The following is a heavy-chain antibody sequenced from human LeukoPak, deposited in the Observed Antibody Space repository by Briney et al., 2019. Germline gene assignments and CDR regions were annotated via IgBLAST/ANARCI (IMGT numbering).Heavy chain of an antibody. CDR1: GGSFSGYY. D-gene: IGHD3-3*01. V-gene: IGHV4-34*01. J-gene: IGHJ4*02. CDR2: INHSGST. CDR3: ARRKYYDFWSGQAVDY. Sequence: PSETLSLTCAVYGGSFSGYYWSWIRQPPGKGLEWIGEINHSGSTNYNPSLKGRVTISVDTSKNQFSLKLSSVTAADTAVYYCARRKYYDFWSGQAVDYWGQGTLVTVSS.